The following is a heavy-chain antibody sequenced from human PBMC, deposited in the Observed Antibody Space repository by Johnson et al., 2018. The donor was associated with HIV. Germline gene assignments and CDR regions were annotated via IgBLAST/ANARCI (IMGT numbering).Heavy chain of an antibody. CDR2: IKQDGSEK. CDR3: ARVAQGIAARPEAFDF. CDR1: GITFSSYW. Sequence: EKLVESGGGLVQPGGSLRLSCAASGITFSSYWMSWVRQAPGKGLEWVANIKQDGSEKYYVDSVKGRFTISRDNAKNSLDLEMNSLRAEDTAVYYCARVAQGIAARPEAFDFWGQGTMVTVSS. V-gene: IGHV3-7*05. D-gene: IGHD6-6*01. J-gene: IGHJ3*01.